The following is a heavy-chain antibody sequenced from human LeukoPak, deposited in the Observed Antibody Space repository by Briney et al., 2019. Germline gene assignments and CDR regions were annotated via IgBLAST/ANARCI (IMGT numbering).Heavy chain of an antibody. Sequence: SQTLSLTCAISGDSVSSNSAAWNWIRQSPSRGLEWLGRTYYRSKWYNDYAVSVKSRITINPDTSKNQFSLQLNSVTPEGTAVYYCASELFPYSPNLRYYYYYGMDVWGQGTTVTVSS. CDR3: ASELFPYSPNLRYYYYYGMDV. J-gene: IGHJ6*02. CDR1: GDSVSSNSAA. V-gene: IGHV6-1*01. CDR2: TYYRSKWYN. D-gene: IGHD5-18*01.